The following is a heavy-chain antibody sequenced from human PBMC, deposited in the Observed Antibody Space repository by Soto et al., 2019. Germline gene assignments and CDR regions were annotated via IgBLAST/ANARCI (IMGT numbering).Heavy chain of an antibody. J-gene: IGHJ3*02. D-gene: IGHD6-13*01. CDR2: IYPGDSET. Sequence: EVQLVQSGAEVKKPGESLKISCKGSGCSFTTYRIGWIRQMPGKGLEWMGIIYPGDSETRYSPSFQGQVTISADKSNTTAYLQWSGLKASDTSMYYCARQRIEAAFDAFDIWGQGTMVTVSS. CDR3: ARQRIEAAFDAFDI. V-gene: IGHV5-51*01. CDR1: GCSFTTYR.